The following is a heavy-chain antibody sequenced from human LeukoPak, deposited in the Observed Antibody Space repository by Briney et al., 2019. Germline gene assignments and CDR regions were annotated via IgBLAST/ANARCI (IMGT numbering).Heavy chain of an antibody. CDR3: ARVIDVAAAGYFDS. V-gene: IGHV4-38-2*02. D-gene: IGHD6-13*01. CDR2: IFRIGST. Sequence: SETLSLTCTVSGFSITTGYYWAWLRQPPGKGLEWIGTIFRIGSTYYNPSLKSRVTISVDTSKNQFSLKLSSVTAADTALYYCARVIDVAAAGYFDSWGQGTQVTVSS. CDR1: GFSITTGYY. J-gene: IGHJ4*02.